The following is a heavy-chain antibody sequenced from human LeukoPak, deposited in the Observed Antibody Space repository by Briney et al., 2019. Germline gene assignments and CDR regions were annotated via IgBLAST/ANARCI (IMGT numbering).Heavy chain of an antibody. Sequence: SETLSLTCTLSGGSTSHYYWSWIRQPVGKGMEWIGRMYTSGSTNYNPSLKSRVTMSVDTSKNQFSLKLSSVTAADTAVYYCAREPYSTYYYYYMDVWGKGTTVTVSS. D-gene: IGHD6-13*01. CDR1: GGSTSHYY. CDR2: MYTSGST. CDR3: AREPYSTYYYYYMDV. V-gene: IGHV4-4*07. J-gene: IGHJ6*03.